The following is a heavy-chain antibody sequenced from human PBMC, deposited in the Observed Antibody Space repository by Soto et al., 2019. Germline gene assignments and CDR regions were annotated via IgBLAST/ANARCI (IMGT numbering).Heavy chain of an antibody. J-gene: IGHJ4*02. CDR1: GGSISSYY. CDR3: ALIAAADYDY. V-gene: IGHV4-59*01. Sequence: PSETLSLTCTVSGGSISSYYWSWIRQPPGKGLEWIGYIYYSGSTNYNPSLKSRVTISVDTSKNQFSLKLSSVNAAETAVYYCALIAAADYDYWGKGTLVTVSS. CDR2: IYYSGST. D-gene: IGHD6-13*01.